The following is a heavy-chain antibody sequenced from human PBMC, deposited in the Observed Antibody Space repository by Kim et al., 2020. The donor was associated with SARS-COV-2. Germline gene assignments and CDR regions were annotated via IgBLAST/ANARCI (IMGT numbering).Heavy chain of an antibody. CDR1: GFTFSSYA. J-gene: IGHJ6*03. CDR3: ARPLIVDHLNSVAHYYYYMDV. Sequence: GGSLRLSCAASGFTFSSYAMSWVRQAPGKGLEWVSAISGSGGSTYYADSVKGRFTISRDNSKNTLYLQMNSLRAEDTAVYYCARPLIVDHLNSVAHYYYYMDVWGKGTTVTVSS. D-gene: IGHD3-22*01. V-gene: IGHV3-23*01. CDR2: ISGSGGST.